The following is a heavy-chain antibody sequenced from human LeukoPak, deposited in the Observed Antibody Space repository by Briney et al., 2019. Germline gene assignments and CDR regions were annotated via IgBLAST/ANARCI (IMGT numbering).Heavy chain of an antibody. CDR3: AREAYYDFWSGYYTHDAFDI. Sequence: PSETLSLTCTVSGGSISSYYWSWTRQPAGKGLEWIGRIYTSGSTNYNPSLKSRVTMSVDTSKNQFSLKLSSVTAADTAVYYCAREAYYDFWSGYYTHDAFDIWGQGTMVTVSS. V-gene: IGHV4-4*07. J-gene: IGHJ3*02. D-gene: IGHD3-3*01. CDR2: IYTSGST. CDR1: GGSISSYY.